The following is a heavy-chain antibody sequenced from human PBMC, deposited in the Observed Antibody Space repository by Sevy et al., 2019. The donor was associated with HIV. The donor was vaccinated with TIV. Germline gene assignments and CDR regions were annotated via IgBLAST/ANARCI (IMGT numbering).Heavy chain of an antibody. CDR2: FDPEDGER. CDR3: AATREDYYGNSGYFDY. CDR1: GYTLTELS. D-gene: IGHD3-22*01. V-gene: IGHV1-24*01. J-gene: IGHJ4*02. Sequence: ASVKVSCKGSGYTLTELSMHWVRQAPGKGLEWMGSFDPEDGERIYAQNFQGSVTMSEDTSTDPAYMDLSSLRSDDTAVYFCAATREDYYGNSGYFDYWGQGTLVTVSS.